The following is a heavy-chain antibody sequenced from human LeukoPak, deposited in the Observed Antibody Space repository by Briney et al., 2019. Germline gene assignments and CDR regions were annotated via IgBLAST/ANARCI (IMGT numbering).Heavy chain of an antibody. D-gene: IGHD2-21*02. J-gene: IGHJ6*04. CDR3: ARGRRGIGGDLIYGMDV. CDR1: GGSFSGYY. CDR2: INHSGST. V-gene: IGHV4-34*01. Sequence: KPSETLSLTCAVYGGSFSGYYWSWIRQPPGKGLEWIGQINHSGSTNYNPSLKSRVTISVDTSKNQFSLNLSYVTAADTAVYYCARGRRGIGGDLIYGMDVWGKGTTVTVSS.